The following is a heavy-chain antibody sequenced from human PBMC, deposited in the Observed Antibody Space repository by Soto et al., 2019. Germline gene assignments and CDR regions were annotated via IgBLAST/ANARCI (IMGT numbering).Heavy chain of an antibody. D-gene: IGHD1-26*01. J-gene: IGHJ4*02. CDR2: VSSTGST. CDR1: GASITQYY. V-gene: IGHV4-59*01. Sequence: ETLSLTCTVSGASITQYYWNWIRQSPGKGLEWIVSVSSTGSTVYNPSLTSRVTVSLDTSKNQFSLTLNSVTAADTAVYYCARVYSGSYSDYWGQGTLVTVSS. CDR3: ARVYSGSYSDY.